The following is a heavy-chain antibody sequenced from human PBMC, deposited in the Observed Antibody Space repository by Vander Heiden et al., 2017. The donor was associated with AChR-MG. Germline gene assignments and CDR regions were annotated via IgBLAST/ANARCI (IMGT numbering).Heavy chain of an antibody. D-gene: IGHD2-2*01. V-gene: IGHV1-69*01. CDR2: IIPILGTA. J-gene: IGHJ6*03. Sequence: QVQLVQSGAEVKKPGSSVKVSCKASRGTFSSYAISWVGQAPGQGLEWMGGIIPILGTANYAQKFQGRVTITADESTSTAYVELSSLRSEDTAVYYCARASIKRAYYYYMDVWGKGTTVTVSS. CDR3: ARASIKRAYYYYMDV. CDR1: RGTFSSYA.